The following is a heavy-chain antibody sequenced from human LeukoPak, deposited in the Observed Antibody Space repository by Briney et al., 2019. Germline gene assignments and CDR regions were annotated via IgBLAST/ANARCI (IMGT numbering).Heavy chain of an antibody. CDR1: GGSISSGGYY. Sequence: SETLSLTCTVSGGSISSGGYYWSWIRQHPGKGLEWIGYIYYSGSTYYNPSLKSRVTISVDTSKNQFSLKLSSVTAADTAVYYCARVNYYDSSASPNWFDPWGQGTLVTVSS. CDR3: ARVNYYDSSASPNWFDP. D-gene: IGHD3-22*01. CDR2: IYYSGST. J-gene: IGHJ5*02. V-gene: IGHV4-31*03.